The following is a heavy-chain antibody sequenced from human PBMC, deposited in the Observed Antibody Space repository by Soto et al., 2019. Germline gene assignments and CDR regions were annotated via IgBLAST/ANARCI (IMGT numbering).Heavy chain of an antibody. V-gene: IGHV4-61*01. CDR1: GGSVSSGSYY. CDR2: IYYSGST. CDR3: ARIAAAGTYFQH. J-gene: IGHJ1*01. D-gene: IGHD6-13*01. Sequence: PSETPALTCTVSGGSVSSGSYYWSWIRQPPGKGLEWIGYIYYSGSTNYNPSLKSRVTISVDKSKNQFSLKLSSVTAADTAVYYCARIAAAGTYFQHWGQGTRVTVSS.